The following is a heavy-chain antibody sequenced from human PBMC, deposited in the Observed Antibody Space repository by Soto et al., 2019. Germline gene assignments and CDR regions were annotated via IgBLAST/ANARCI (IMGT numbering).Heavy chain of an antibody. V-gene: IGHV3-48*02. Sequence: EVQLVESGGGMVQPGGSLGVSCEASGFTLRSYSMHWVRQVPGRGLEWVSYISGRGGTIYYADSGKGRFTISRDNAKNSLSVQMNSLRDEDTAVYFCARETGLRSSGWSYYFDFWGQGTRVTVSS. D-gene: IGHD6-19*01. CDR1: GFTLRSYS. CDR2: ISGRGGTI. J-gene: IGHJ4*02. CDR3: ARETGLRSSGWSYYFDF.